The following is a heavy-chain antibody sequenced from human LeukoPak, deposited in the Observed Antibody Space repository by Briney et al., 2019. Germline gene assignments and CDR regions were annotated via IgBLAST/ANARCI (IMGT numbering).Heavy chain of an antibody. J-gene: IGHJ4*02. Sequence: GGSLRLSCAASGFTFSNQWMHWFRQTPGKRLEWVSLIKTDGTTAIYAESVKGRFTISRDNARSTVYLQMNSLRAGDTALYFCSTGGKYYFDSWGLGTLVTVSS. CDR1: GFTFSNQW. CDR2: IKTDGTTA. V-gene: IGHV3-74*01. D-gene: IGHD1-26*01. CDR3: STGGKYYFDS.